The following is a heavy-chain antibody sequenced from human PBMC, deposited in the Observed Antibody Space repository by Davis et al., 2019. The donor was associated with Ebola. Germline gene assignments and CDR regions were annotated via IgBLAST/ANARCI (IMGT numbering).Heavy chain of an antibody. Sequence: GESLKISCAASGLNFSDYYMTWIRQAPGRGLEWVSYIDKSGTTTFYADSVKGRFTISRDHAKKSLYLQMSSLRVDDTAVYYCEMATIKAGVYFDHWGQGTLVTVSS. CDR3: EMATIKAGVYFDH. CDR1: GLNFSDYY. V-gene: IGHV3-11*01. D-gene: IGHD5-24*01. J-gene: IGHJ4*02. CDR2: IDKSGTTT.